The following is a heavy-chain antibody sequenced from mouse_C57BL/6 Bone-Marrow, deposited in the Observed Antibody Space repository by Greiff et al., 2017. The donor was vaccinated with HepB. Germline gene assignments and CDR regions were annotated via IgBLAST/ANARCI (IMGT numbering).Heavy chain of an antibody. J-gene: IGHJ3*01. V-gene: IGHV1-76*01. Sequence: VQLQQSGAELVRPGASVKLSCKASGYTFTDYYINWVKQRPGQGLEWIARIYPGSGNTYYNEKFKGKATLTAEKSSSTAYMQLSSLTSEDSAVYFCARERVTAFAYWGQGTLVTVSA. CDR3: ARERVTAFAY. CDR1: GYTFTDYY. CDR2: IYPGSGNT. D-gene: IGHD2-2*01.